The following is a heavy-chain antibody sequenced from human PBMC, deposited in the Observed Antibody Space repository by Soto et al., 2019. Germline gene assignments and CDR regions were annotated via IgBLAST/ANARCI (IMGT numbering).Heavy chain of an antibody. J-gene: IGHJ3*02. D-gene: IGHD2-15*01. V-gene: IGHV4-4*02. Sequence: QMQLQESGPGLVKPSGTLSLTCTVSGVSINSANWWTWVRQSPGKGLEWIGEIYHSGSTNFNPSLMRRVTISVYTSKNQFYLELTSVTAADTAVYYCARYCGGGSCYLGAFDIWGQGTMVTVSS. CDR1: GVSINSANW. CDR3: ARYCGGGSCYLGAFDI. CDR2: IYHSGST.